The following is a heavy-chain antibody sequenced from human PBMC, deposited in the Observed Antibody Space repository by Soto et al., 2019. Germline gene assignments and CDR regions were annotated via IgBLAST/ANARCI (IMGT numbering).Heavy chain of an antibody. V-gene: IGHV4-61*01. J-gene: IGHJ4*02. Sequence: PSETLSLTCTVSGGSVGSGSYYWSWIRQPPGKGLEWIGYISYSGSTNYNPSLKSRVTISVDTSKNQFSLKLSSVTAADTALYYCARGGIQLSLRYFDSWGQGTLVTVSS. CDR1: GGSVGSGSYY. CDR3: ARGGIQLSLRYFDS. D-gene: IGHD5-18*01. CDR2: ISYSGST.